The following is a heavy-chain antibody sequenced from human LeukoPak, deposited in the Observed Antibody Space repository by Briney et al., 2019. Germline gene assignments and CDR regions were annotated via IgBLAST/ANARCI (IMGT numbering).Heavy chain of an antibody. CDR2: IYPGEYDI. Sequence: GESLKISCKGSGYSFSNYWIGWVRQMPGKGLEWMGIIYPGEYDIRYSPSFQGQVTISADKSISTAYLQWSSLKASDTAMYYCARLLGYCSSTSCYVPFDIWGQGTMVTVSS. J-gene: IGHJ3*02. CDR3: ARLLGYCSSTSCYVPFDI. CDR1: GYSFSNYW. D-gene: IGHD2-2*01. V-gene: IGHV5-51*01.